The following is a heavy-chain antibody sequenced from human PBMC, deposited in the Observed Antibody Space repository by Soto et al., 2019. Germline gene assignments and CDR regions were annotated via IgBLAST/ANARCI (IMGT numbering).Heavy chain of an antibody. V-gene: IGHV4-30-2*01. CDR1: GGSISSGGYS. CDR2: IYHSGST. CDR3: ARGGILRNPYDY. D-gene: IGHD4-17*01. J-gene: IGHJ4*02. Sequence: KPSETLSLTCAVSGGSISSGGYSWSWIRQPPGKGLEWIGYIYHSGSTYYNPSLKSRVTISVDRSKNQFSLKLSSVTAADTAVYYCARGGILRNPYDYWGQGTLVTVSS.